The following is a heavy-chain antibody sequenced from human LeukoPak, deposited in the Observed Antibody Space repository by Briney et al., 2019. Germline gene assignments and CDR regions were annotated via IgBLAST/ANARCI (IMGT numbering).Heavy chain of an antibody. J-gene: IGHJ3*02. V-gene: IGHV1-2*02. CDR1: GYTFTGYF. CDR2: INPNSGGT. CDR3: ARDWTASDAFDI. Sequence: ASVKVSCKASGYTFTGYFIHWVRQTPGQGLEWMGWINPNSGGTNYAQKFQGRVTMTRDTSISTAYMELSRLRSDDTAVYYCARDWTASDAFDIWGQGTMVTVSS. D-gene: IGHD3/OR15-3a*01.